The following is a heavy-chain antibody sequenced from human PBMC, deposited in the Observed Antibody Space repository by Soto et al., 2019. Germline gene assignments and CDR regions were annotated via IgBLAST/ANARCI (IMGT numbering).Heavy chain of an antibody. CDR2: IYPSDSDT. D-gene: IGHD3-3*01. CDR1: GYNFAGYW. J-gene: IGHJ4*02. V-gene: IGHV5-51*01. Sequence: PGASLPISCKVSGYNFAGYWIAWVRQMPGKGLELMGIIYPSDSDTRYRPSFQGQVTISADKSISSAYLQWSSLRASDTAMYYCARGGVSTRTFDYWGQGTPVTVSS. CDR3: ARGGVSTRTFDY.